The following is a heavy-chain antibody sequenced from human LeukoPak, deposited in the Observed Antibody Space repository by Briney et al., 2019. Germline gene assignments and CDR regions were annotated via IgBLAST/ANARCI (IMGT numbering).Heavy chain of an antibody. V-gene: IGHV1-2*02. CDR3: ARDVYYYDSSGYYYGGDAFDI. D-gene: IGHD3-22*01. CDR2: INPNSGGT. CDR1: GYTFTGYY. J-gene: IGHJ3*02. Sequence: APVKVSCKASGYTFTGYYMHWVRQAPGQGLEWMGWINPNSGGTNYAQKFQGRVTMTRDTSISTAYMELSRLRSDDTAVYYCARDVYYYDSSGYYYGGDAFDIWGQGTMVTVSS.